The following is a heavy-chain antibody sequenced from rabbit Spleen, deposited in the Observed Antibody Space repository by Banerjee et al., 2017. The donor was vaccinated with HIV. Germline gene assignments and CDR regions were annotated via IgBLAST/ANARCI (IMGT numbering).Heavy chain of an antibody. CDR3: ARDLVGVIGWNFYL. CDR1: GFSFGDRDV. J-gene: IGHJ4*01. CDR2: INASTAKP. D-gene: IGHD2-1*01. Sequence: QEQLEESGGGLVKPEGSLTLTCKASGFSFGDRDVMCWVRQAPGKGLQWIACINASTAKPVYAPWASGRFTISRTSSTTVTLRMTSLTAADRATYFCARDLVGVIGWNFYLWGPGTLVTVS. V-gene: IGHV1S45*01.